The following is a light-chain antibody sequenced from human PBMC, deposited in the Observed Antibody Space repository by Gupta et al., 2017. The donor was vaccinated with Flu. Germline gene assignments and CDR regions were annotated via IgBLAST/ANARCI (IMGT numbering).Light chain of an antibody. CDR2: QDS. Sequence: SYELTQPPSVSVSPGQTASITCSGDKVGDKYACWYQQKPGQSPVLVIYQDSKRPSGIPERFSGSNSGNTATLTISGTQAMDEADYYCQAWDSSTLWVFGGGTKLTVL. CDR1: KVGDKY. V-gene: IGLV3-1*01. J-gene: IGLJ3*02. CDR3: QAWDSSTLWV.